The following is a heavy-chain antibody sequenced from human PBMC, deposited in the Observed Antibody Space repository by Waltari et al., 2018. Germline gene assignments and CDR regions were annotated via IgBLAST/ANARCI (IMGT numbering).Heavy chain of an antibody. CDR3: AKVSKEGYCSGGSCYPFDY. CDR2: ISGSGGST. D-gene: IGHD2-15*01. CDR1: GFTFSSYA. Sequence: EVQLVESGGGLVQPGGSLRLSCAASGFTFSSYAMSWVRQAPGKGLEWVSAISGSGGSTYYADSVKGRFTISRDNSKNTLYLQMNSLRAEDTAVYYCAKVSKEGYCSGGSCYPFDYWGQGTLVTVSS. V-gene: IGHV3-23*04. J-gene: IGHJ4*02.